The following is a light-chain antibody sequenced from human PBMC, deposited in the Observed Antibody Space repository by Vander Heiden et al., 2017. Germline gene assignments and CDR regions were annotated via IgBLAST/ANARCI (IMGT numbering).Light chain of an antibody. CDR2: GSS. CDR3: QHYGTSPYT. Sequence: DIVLTQSPVTLSSSPGERATLSCRASQSVNYRHLAWYQQKPGRAPRLLIYGSSSRATGIPDRFSGSGSGTDYTLIISRLEPDDFAVYYCQHYGTSPYTFDQGTRLEI. V-gene: IGKV3-20*01. CDR1: QSVNYRH. J-gene: IGKJ2*01.